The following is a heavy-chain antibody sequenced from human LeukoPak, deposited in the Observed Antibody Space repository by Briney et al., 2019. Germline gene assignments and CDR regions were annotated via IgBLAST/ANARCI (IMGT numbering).Heavy chain of an antibody. D-gene: IGHD3-10*01. J-gene: IGHJ4*02. Sequence: PGGSLRLSCAASRFTFSSHWMTWVRQAPGKGLEWVANIKQDGSGKYYVDSVKGRFTISRDNAKNSLYLQMNSLRAEDTAVYYCAKVRFGVTARYYFDYWGQGTLVTVSS. CDR2: IKQDGSGK. CDR3: AKVRFGVTARYYFDY. CDR1: RFTFSSHW. V-gene: IGHV3-7*03.